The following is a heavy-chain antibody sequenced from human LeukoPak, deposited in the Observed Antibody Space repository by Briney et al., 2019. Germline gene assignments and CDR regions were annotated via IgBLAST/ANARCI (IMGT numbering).Heavy chain of an antibody. J-gene: IGHJ4*02. CDR1: GYTFTGYY. D-gene: IGHD6-19*01. Sequence: ASVKVSCKASGYTFTGYYMHWVRQAPGQGLEWMGWINPNSGVTNYAQKFQGRVTMTRDTSISTAYMELSRLRSDDTAVYYCAREFWSSGWYSNDYWGQGTLVTVSS. CDR2: INPNSGVT. V-gene: IGHV1-2*02. CDR3: AREFWSSGWYSNDY.